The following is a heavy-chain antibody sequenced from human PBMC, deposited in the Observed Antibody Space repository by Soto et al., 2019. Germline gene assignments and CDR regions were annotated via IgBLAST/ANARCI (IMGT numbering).Heavy chain of an antibody. CDR1: GGTFSSYA. CDR2: IIPIFGTA. V-gene: IGHV1-69*13. D-gene: IGHD3-10*01. CDR3: ARDQRELFYNNWFDP. J-gene: IGHJ5*02. Sequence: SVKVSCKASGGTFSSYAISWVRQAPGQGLEWMGGIIPIFGTANYAQKFQGRVTITADESTSTAYMELSSLRSEDTAVYYCARDQRELFYNNWFDPWGQGTLVTVSS.